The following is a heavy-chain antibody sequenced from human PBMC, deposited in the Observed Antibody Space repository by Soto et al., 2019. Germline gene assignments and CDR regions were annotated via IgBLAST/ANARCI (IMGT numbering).Heavy chain of an antibody. V-gene: IGHV3-73*02. D-gene: IGHD2-21*01. J-gene: IGHJ4*02. CDR1: GFTFSGSA. CDR2: IRSKANSYAT. CDR3: ATHTRDGYNDEYYFDY. Sequence: EVQLVESGGGLVQPGGSLILSCAASGFTFSGSAMLWVRQTSGKGLEWVGRIRSKANSYATEYPASVKGRFTISRDDSKNTAYLQMNSLKAEDTAVYYCATHTRDGYNDEYYFDYWGRGTLVTVSS.